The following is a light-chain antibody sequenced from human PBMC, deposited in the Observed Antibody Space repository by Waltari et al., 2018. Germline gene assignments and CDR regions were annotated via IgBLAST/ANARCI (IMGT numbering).Light chain of an antibody. Sequence: DIVLTQSPDSLAVSLGERAPISCTSSQSVFSRSSNKNYLAWYQQKPGQPPKLIAYWASTRESGVPVRFSASGSGTDFTLTISGLQAEDVAVYYCQQYYSDPKTFGQGTKVEIK. V-gene: IGKV4-1*01. CDR2: WAS. J-gene: IGKJ1*01. CDR3: QQYYSDPKT. CDR1: QSVFSRSSNKNY.